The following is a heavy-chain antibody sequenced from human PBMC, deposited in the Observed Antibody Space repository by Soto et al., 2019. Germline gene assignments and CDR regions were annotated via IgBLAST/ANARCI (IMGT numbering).Heavy chain of an antibody. CDR3: ARGQAGRPLAVAGSGSWFDP. D-gene: IGHD6-19*01. CDR1: GYTFTSYD. V-gene: IGHV1-8*01. J-gene: IGHJ5*02. CDR2: MNPNSGNT. Sequence: ASVKVSCKASGYTFTSYDINWVRQATGQGLEWMGWMNPNSGNTGYAQKFQGRVTMTRNTSISTAYMELSSLRSEDTAVYYCARGQAGRPLAVAGSGSWFDPWGQGTLVTVSS.